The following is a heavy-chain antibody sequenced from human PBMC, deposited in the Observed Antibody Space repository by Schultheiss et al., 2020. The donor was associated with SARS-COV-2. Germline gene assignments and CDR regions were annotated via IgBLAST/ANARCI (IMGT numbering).Heavy chain of an antibody. J-gene: IGHJ6*02. CDR3: ARLRYYYYGMDV. CDR2: TYYRSKWYN. V-gene: IGHV6-1*01. CDR1: GDSVSSNSAA. Sequence: SQTLSLTCAISGDSVSSNSAAWNWIRQSPSRGLEWLGRTYYRSKWYNDYAVSVKSRITINPDTSKNQFSLKLSSVTAADTAVYYCARLRYYYYGMDVWGQGTTVTVSS.